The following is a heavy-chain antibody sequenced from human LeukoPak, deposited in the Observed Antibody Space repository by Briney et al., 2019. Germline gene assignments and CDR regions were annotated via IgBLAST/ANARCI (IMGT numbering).Heavy chain of an antibody. D-gene: IGHD4-17*01. V-gene: IGHV3-53*01. J-gene: IGHJ3*02. CDR2: IYSGGST. CDR1: GFTVSSNY. CDR3: ARGTDYGDYGSAFDI. Sequence: GVSLRLSCAASGFTVSSNYMSWVRQAPGKGLEWVSVIYSGGSTYYADSVKGRFTISRDNSKNTLYLQMNSLRAEDTAVYYCARGTDYGDYGSAFDIWGQGTMVTVSS.